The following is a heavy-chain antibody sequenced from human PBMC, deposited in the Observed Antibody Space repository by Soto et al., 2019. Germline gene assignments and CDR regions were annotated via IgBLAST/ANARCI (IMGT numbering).Heavy chain of an antibody. CDR1: GFPFSNYA. Sequence: SLRLSCAASGFPFSNYAVTWVRQAPGKGLEWVSTISGSGGSTYYADSVKGRFTISRDNSKNTLYLQMNSLRAEDTAVYHCAKDQGSSWYEIDYWGQGTLVTVSS. CDR2: ISGSGGST. V-gene: IGHV3-23*01. D-gene: IGHD6-13*01. J-gene: IGHJ4*02. CDR3: AKDQGSSWYEIDY.